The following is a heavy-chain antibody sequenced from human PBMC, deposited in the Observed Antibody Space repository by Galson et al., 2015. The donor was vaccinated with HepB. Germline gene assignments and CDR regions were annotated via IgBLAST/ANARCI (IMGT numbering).Heavy chain of an antibody. J-gene: IGHJ4*02. CDR2: ISAYNGNT. CDR3: ARDWDYYGSGSSFFDY. Sequence: SVKVSCKASGYIFTGYGISWVRQAPGQGLEWMGWISAYNGNTNSAQKVQGRLTMTTDTSTNTAYMELRSLRSDDPAVYFCARDWDYYGSGSSFFDYWGQGTMVTVSA. D-gene: IGHD3-10*01. V-gene: IGHV1-18*01. CDR1: GYIFTGYG.